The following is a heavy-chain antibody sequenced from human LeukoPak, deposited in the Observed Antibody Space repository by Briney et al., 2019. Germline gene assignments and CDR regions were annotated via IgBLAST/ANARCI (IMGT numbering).Heavy chain of an antibody. CDR1: GGSISSSTDY. CDR3: ARHGHEEILGPRGYFDY. D-gene: IGHD3-3*01. CDR2: IYSSGNT. Sequence: SETLSLTCTVSGGSISSSTDYWGWIRQSPGKGLEWIGSIYSSGNTFYNPSLRSRVTLSVDKSQNQFSLNLSSVTAADTAVYHCARHGHEEILGPRGYFDYWGQGTLVTVSS. V-gene: IGHV4-39*01. J-gene: IGHJ4*02.